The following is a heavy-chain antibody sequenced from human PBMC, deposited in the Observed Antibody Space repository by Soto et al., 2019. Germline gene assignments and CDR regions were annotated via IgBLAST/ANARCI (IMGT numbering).Heavy chain of an antibody. Sequence: EVQLVESGGNLVQPGRSLRLSCTASGFNFGEYALSWVRQAPGKGLEWVGFIRSKPHGGTREYAASVKGRFTISRDDSKSIGYLQMNSLRTDDTAVYYCTSTPDDTSGYLAFDIWGQGTMVTVSS. CDR2: IRSKPHGGTR. V-gene: IGHV3-49*04. CDR1: GFNFGEYA. J-gene: IGHJ3*02. D-gene: IGHD3-22*01. CDR3: TSTPDDTSGYLAFDI.